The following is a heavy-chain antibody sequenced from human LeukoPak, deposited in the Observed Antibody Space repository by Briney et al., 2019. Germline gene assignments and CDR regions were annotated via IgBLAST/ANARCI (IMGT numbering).Heavy chain of an antibody. D-gene: IGHD1-26*01. CDR3: ARDPRGVGATTGDY. Sequence: GGSLRLSCAASGFTVSSNYMSWVRQAPGKGLEWVSSISSSSSYIYYADSVKGRFAISRDNAKNSLYLQMNSLRAEDTAVYYCARDPRGVGATTGDYWGQGTLVTVSS. CDR2: ISSSSSYI. V-gene: IGHV3-21*01. CDR1: GFTVSSNY. J-gene: IGHJ4*02.